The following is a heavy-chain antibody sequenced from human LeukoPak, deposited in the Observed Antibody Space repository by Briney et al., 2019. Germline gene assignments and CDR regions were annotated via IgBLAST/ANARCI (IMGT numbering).Heavy chain of an antibody. CDR2: ISGSGGST. CDR3: AKGGSSSLSFDY. V-gene: IGHV3-23*01. Sequence: GGFLRLSCAASGFTFSSYAMSWVRQAPGKGLEWVSAISGSGGSTYYADSVKGRFTISRDNAKNTLYLQMNSLRAEDTAVYYCAKGGSSSLSFDYWGQGTLVTVSS. D-gene: IGHD6-6*01. J-gene: IGHJ4*02. CDR1: GFTFSSYA.